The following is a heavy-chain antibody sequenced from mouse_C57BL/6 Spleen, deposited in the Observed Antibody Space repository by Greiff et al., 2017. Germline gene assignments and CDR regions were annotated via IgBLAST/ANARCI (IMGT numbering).Heavy chain of an antibody. CDR1: GFTFTDYY. CDR3: AGCCNEGFAY. V-gene: IGHV7-3*01. J-gene: IGHJ3*01. Sequence: VQLVESGGGLVQPGGSLSLSCAASGFTFTDYYMSWVRQPPGKALEWLGFIRNKANGYTTEYSASVKGRFTISRDNSQSILYLQMNALRAEDSATYYCAGCCNEGFAYWGQGTLLTVSA. CDR2: IRNKANGYTT.